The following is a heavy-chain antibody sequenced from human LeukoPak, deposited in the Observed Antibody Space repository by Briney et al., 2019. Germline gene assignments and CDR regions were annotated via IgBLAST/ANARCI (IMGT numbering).Heavy chain of an antibody. V-gene: IGHV1-18*01. Sequence: ASVKVSCKASSYTFTNFGITWVRQAPGQGLEWMGWISVYNGSTKFAEKLQGRVTMTTDTSTTTAYMELRNLRSDDTAVYYCARDHSSSCQLLDYWGQGTLVTVSS. J-gene: IGHJ4*02. CDR1: SYTFTNFG. CDR2: ISVYNGST. D-gene: IGHD6-13*01. CDR3: ARDHSSSCQLLDY.